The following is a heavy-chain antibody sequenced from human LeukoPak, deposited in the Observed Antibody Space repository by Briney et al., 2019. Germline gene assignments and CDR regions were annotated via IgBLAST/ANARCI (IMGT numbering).Heavy chain of an antibody. CDR3: ARDTSFDWSGYGY. CDR2: IIPIFGTA. Sequence: ASVKVSCKASEGTFSSYAISWVRQAPGQGLEWMGGIIPIFGTANYAQKFQGRVTMTTDTSTSTAYMELRSLRSDDTAVYYCARDTSFDWSGYGYWGQGTLVTVSS. V-gene: IGHV1-69*05. J-gene: IGHJ4*02. D-gene: IGHD3-3*01. CDR1: EGTFSSYA.